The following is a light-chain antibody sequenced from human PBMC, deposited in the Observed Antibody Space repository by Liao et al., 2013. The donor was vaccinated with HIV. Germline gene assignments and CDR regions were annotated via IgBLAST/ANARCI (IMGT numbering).Light chain of an antibody. V-gene: IGLV3-1*01. Sequence: SYELTQPPSVSVSPGQTASITCSADKLGDKYACWYQQKPGQSPVLVIYQDSKRPSGIPERFSGSNSGNTATLTISGTQAMDEADYYCQAWDSSTEVYVFGTGTKVTVL. J-gene: IGLJ1*01. CDR1: KLGDKY. CDR3: QAWDSSTEVYV. CDR2: QDS.